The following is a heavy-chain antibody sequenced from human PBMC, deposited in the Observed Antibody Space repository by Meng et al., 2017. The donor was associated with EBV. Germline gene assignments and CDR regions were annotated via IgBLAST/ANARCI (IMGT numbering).Heavy chain of an antibody. CDR3: ARSSPVRFGELSN. Sequence: QLQLQESGPGLVKPSETLSLTCTVSGGSISSSSYYWGWIRQPPGKGLEWMGSIYYSGSTYYNPSLKSRVTISVDTSKNQFSLKLSSVTAADTAVYYCARSSPVRFGELSNWGQGTLVTVDS. D-gene: IGHD3-10*01. V-gene: IGHV4-39*07. CDR2: IYYSGST. J-gene: IGHJ4*02. CDR1: GGSISSSSYY.